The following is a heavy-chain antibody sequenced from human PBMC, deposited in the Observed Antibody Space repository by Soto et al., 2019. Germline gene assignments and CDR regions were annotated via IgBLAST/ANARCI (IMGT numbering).Heavy chain of an antibody. CDR3: VFSGFSSFDY. J-gene: IGHJ4*02. Sequence: PSETLSLTCIVSGGSISSYSWSWSWIRQSPGKGLEWIGYIYYSGTTNYNPSLKSRLTMSIDTSKNQFSLNLSSVTAADTAVYYCVFSGFSSFDYWGQGTLVTVSS. D-gene: IGHD3-10*01. CDR2: IYYSGTT. V-gene: IGHV4-59*01. CDR1: GGSISSYS.